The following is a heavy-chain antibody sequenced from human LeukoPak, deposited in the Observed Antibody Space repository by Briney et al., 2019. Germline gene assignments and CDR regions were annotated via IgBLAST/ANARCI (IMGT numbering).Heavy chain of an antibody. CDR3: AKFGGYSSSWFDY. D-gene: IGHD6-13*01. Sequence: QSGGSLRLSCAAPGFTFSSYAMSWVRQAPGKGPEWVSAISGSGGSTYYADSVKGRFTISRDNSKNTLYLQMNSLRAEDTAVYYCAKFGGYSSSWFDYWGQGTLVTVSS. J-gene: IGHJ4*02. V-gene: IGHV3-23*01. CDR2: ISGSGGST. CDR1: GFTFSSYA.